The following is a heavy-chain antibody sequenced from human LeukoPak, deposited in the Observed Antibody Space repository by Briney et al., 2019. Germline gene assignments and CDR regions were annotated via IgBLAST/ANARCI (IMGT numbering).Heavy chain of an antibody. Sequence: GGSLRLSCAVSGFRVSDYYMSWVRQAPGKGLEWVGLIRDSGEAFYADFARGRFAISRDESENTLYLQMNSLTVEDTAVYFCARDRAANQDWVEFDPWGQGTPVIVSS. CDR1: GFRVSDYY. CDR3: ARDRAANQDWVEFDP. V-gene: IGHV3-66*03. D-gene: IGHD3/OR15-3a*01. J-gene: IGHJ5*02. CDR2: IRDSGEA.